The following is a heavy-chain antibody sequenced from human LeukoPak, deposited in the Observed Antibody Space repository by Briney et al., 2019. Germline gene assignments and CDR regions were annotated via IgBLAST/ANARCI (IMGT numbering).Heavy chain of an antibody. Sequence: GGSLRLSCAASGFTFSSYSMNWVRQAPGKGLEWVSYISNSSSYMYYADSVKGRFTISRDNAKNSLYLQMNSLRAEDTAVYYCASPKRPPYYGLDYWGQGTLVTVSS. J-gene: IGHJ4*02. V-gene: IGHV3-21*01. D-gene: IGHD1-26*01. CDR2: ISNSSSYM. CDR1: GFTFSSYS. CDR3: ASPKRPPYYGLDY.